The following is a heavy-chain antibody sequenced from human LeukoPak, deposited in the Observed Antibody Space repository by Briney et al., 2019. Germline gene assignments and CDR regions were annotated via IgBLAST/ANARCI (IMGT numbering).Heavy chain of an antibody. Sequence: ASVKVSCKASGYTFTGYYMHWVRQAPGQGLEWMGWIKPNNGDTNYAKNFQGRVAMTRDTSTSTAYMELISLRSDDTAMYYCATLGDSYETLTYYYYMDVWGTGTTVTVSS. CDR1: GYTFTGYY. CDR2: IKPNNGDT. CDR3: ATLGDSYETLTYYYYMDV. D-gene: IGHD3-16*01. J-gene: IGHJ6*03. V-gene: IGHV1-2*02.